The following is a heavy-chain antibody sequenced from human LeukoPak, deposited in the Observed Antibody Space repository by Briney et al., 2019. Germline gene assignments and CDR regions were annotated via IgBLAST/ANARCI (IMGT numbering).Heavy chain of an antibody. Sequence: GESLKISCKGSGYSFTSYWIGWVRQMPGKGLEWMGIIYPGDSDNRYSPSFKGQVTISADKSISTAYLQWSSLKASDTAMYYCAMKYSSGYSYFDYWGQGTLVTVSS. V-gene: IGHV5-51*01. CDR1: GYSFTSYW. D-gene: IGHD3-22*01. CDR2: IYPGDSDN. CDR3: AMKYSSGYSYFDY. J-gene: IGHJ4*02.